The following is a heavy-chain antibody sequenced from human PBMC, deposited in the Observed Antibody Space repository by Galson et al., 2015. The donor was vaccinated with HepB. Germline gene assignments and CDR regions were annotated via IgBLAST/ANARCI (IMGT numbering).Heavy chain of an antibody. CDR1: GFTFDDYA. Sequence: SLRLSCAASGFTFDDYAMHWVRQAPGKGLEWVSGISWNSGSIGYADSVKGRFTISRDNAKNSLYLQMNSLRAEDTALYYCAKSGYSGYDYAFDIWGQGTMVTVSS. D-gene: IGHD5-12*01. CDR3: AKSGYSGYDYAFDI. V-gene: IGHV3-9*01. CDR2: ISWNSGSI. J-gene: IGHJ3*02.